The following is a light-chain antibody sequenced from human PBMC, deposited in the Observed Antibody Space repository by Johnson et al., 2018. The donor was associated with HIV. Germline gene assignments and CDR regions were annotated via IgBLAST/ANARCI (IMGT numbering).Light chain of an antibody. CDR1: SSNIGNNY. J-gene: IGLJ1*01. CDR2: ENN. Sequence: QSILTQPPSVSAAPGQKVTISCSGSSSNIGNNYVSWYQQLPGTAPKLLIYENNKRPSGIPDRFSGSESGTSATLGITGLQTGDEADYYCGTWDSSLTVYVFGTVTKVTVL. CDR3: GTWDSSLTVYV. V-gene: IGLV1-51*02.